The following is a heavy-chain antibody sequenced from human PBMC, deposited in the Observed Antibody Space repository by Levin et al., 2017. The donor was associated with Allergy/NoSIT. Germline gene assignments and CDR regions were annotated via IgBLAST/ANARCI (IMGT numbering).Heavy chain of an antibody. Sequence: RSQTLSLTCTVSGGSISSGDYYWSWIRQPPGKGLEWIGYIYYSGSTYYNPSLKSRVTISVDTSKNQFSLKLSSVTAADTAVYYCARGYCSSTSCYEGDAFDIWGQGTMVTVSS. CDR1: GGSISSGDYY. CDR3: ARGYCSSTSCYEGDAFDI. CDR2: IYYSGST. V-gene: IGHV4-30-4*01. D-gene: IGHD2-2*01. J-gene: IGHJ3*02.